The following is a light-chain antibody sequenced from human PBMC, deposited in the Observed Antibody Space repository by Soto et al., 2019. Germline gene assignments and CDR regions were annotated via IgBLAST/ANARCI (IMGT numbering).Light chain of an antibody. V-gene: IGLV3-21*04. CDR2: YDS. CDR3: QVWGSSSEHVI. CDR1: DIGRKS. Sequence: SYVVTQPPSVSVAPGKTARITCGENDIGRKSVHWYQQKPGQAPVVVMYYDSDRPSGIPERFSGSKSGNTATLTISRVEAGDEADYYCQVWGSSSEHVIFGGGTKLTVL. J-gene: IGLJ2*01.